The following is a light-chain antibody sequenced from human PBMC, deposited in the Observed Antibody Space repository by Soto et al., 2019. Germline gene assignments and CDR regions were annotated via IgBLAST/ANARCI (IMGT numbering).Light chain of an antibody. V-gene: IGKV3-15*01. J-gene: IGKJ2*01. CDR1: QSVSSN. CDR2: GAS. CDR3: HQYNNWPPYT. Sequence: EIVMTQSPATLSVSPGERATLSCRASQSVSSNLAWYQQKPGQAPRLLIYGASTRATGIPARFSGGVSGTEFTLTISSLQSEDFAVYYCHQYNNWPPYTFGQGTKLEIK.